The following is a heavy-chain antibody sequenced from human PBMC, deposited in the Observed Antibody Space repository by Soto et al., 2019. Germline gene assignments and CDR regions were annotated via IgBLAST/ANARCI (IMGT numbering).Heavy chain of an antibody. J-gene: IGHJ6*02. V-gene: IGHV1-2*02. D-gene: IGHD2-2*02. CDR1: GYTFTGYY. CDR2: INPNSGGT. CDR3: ARHVVPAAIRYYYYYGMDV. Sequence: ASVKVSCKASGYTFTGYYMHWVRRAPGQGLEWMGWINPNSGGTNYAQKFQGRVTMTRDTSISTAYMELSRLRSDDTAVYYCARHVVPAAIRYYYYYGMDVWGQGTTVTVSS.